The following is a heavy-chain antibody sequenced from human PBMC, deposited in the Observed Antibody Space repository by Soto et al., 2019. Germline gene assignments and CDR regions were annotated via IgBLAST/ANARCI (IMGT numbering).Heavy chain of an antibody. J-gene: IGHJ6*02. CDR2: ISAYNGNT. Sequence: QVQLVQSGAEVKKPGASVKVSCKASGYTFTSYGISWVRQAPGQGLEWMGWISAYNGNTNYAQKLQGRVTMTTDTSTSTAYVELRSLRSDDTAVYYCARDRASVPSHYYGMDVWGQGTTVTVSS. D-gene: IGHD2-2*01. V-gene: IGHV1-18*01. CDR3: ARDRASVPSHYYGMDV. CDR1: GYTFTSYG.